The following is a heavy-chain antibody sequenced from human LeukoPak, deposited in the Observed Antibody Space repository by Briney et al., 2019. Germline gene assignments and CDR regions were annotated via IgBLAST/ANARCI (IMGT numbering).Heavy chain of an antibody. CDR3: ARDSGTISPGY. CDR2: ISAYNGNT. J-gene: IGHJ4*02. CDR1: GGTFSSYA. V-gene: IGHV1-18*01. Sequence: ASVKVSCKASGGTFSSYAISWVRQAPGQGLEWMGWISAYNGNTNYAQKLQGRVTMTTDTSTSTAYMELRSLRSDDTAVYYCARDSGTISPGYWGQGTLVTVSS.